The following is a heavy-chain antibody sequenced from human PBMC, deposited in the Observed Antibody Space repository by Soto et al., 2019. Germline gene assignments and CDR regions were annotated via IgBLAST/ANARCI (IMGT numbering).Heavy chain of an antibody. V-gene: IGHV3-9*01. Sequence: EVQLVESGGGLVQPGRSLRLSCAAIGFTFEDHAMHWIRQVPGKGLEWVAGINWNSGITGYADSVKGRFTISRDNANNSLHLEMNSLKTEDTAFYYCAKGRGALTVVSNWFDPWGQGTLGTVAS. CDR2: INWNSGIT. J-gene: IGHJ5*02. CDR1: GFTFEDHA. CDR3: AKGRGALTVVSNWFDP. D-gene: IGHD3-22*01.